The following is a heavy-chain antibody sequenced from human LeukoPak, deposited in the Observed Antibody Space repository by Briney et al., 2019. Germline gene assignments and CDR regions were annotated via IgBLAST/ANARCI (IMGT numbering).Heavy chain of an antibody. V-gene: IGHV3-33*06. J-gene: IGHJ4*02. CDR1: GFTFSGYG. CDR3: EKNLREEGLYFDY. D-gene: IGHD3/OR15-3a*01. Sequence: GRSLRLSCAASGFTFSGYGMHWVRQAPGKGLEWVAVIWYDGSNKYYADSVKGRFTISRDNSKNTLYLQMNSLRAEDTAVNSGEKNLREEGLYFDYWGREAPVTVAS. CDR2: IWYDGSNK.